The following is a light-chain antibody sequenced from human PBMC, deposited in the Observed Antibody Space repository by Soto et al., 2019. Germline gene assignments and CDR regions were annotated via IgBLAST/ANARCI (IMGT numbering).Light chain of an antibody. V-gene: IGKV1-5*01. J-gene: IGKJ5*01. Sequence: DIQMTQSPSTLSASVGDRVTITCRASQSISSWLAWYQQKPGKAPKLLIYDASSLESGVPSRFSGSGSGTEFTLTISRLEPEDFAVYYCQQYGRSRSFGQGTRLEIK. CDR1: QSISSW. CDR2: DAS. CDR3: QQYGRSRS.